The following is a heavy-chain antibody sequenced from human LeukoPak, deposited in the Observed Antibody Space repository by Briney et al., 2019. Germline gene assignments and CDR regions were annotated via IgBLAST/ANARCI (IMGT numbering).Heavy chain of an antibody. CDR3: ARELSGSYMSDY. CDR2: ISHDRSNN. D-gene: IGHD3-10*01. Sequence: PGRSLRLSCAASGFTLSNYAMHWARQAPGKGLEWVAFISHDRSNNCHADSVKGRFTISRDNSKNTLYLQMNSLTDEDTAVYYCARELSGSYMSDYWGQGTLVTVSS. V-gene: IGHV3-30-3*01. CDR1: GFTLSNYA. J-gene: IGHJ4*02.